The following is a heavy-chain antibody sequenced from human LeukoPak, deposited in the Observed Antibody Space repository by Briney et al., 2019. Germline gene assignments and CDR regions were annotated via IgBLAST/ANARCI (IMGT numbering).Heavy chain of an antibody. Sequence: GGSLRLSCAASGFTFSSYGMHWVRQAPGKGLEWVAVISYDGSNKYYADSVKGRFTISRDNSKYTLYLQMNSLRAEDTAVYYCARDGVGAPPRGDAFDIWGQGTMVTVSS. CDR3: ARDGVGAPPRGDAFDI. D-gene: IGHD1-26*01. V-gene: IGHV3-30*03. CDR2: ISYDGSNK. J-gene: IGHJ3*02. CDR1: GFTFSSYG.